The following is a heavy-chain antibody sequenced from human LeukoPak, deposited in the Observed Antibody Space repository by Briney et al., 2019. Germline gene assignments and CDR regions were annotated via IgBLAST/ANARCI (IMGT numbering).Heavy chain of an antibody. J-gene: IGHJ4*02. V-gene: IGHV3-23*01. CDR3: AKVPGIAARPDCFDY. D-gene: IGHD6-6*01. CDR2: ISGRGGST. Sequence: GGSLRLSCAASGFTFSSYAMSRVRQAPGKGLEWVSAISGRGGSTYYADSVKGRFTISRDNSKNTLYLQMNSLRAEDTAVYYCAKVPGIAARPDCFDYWGQGTLVTVSS. CDR1: GFTFSSYA.